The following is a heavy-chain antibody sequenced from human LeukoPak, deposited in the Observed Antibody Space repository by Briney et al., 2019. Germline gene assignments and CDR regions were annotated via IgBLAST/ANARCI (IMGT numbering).Heavy chain of an antibody. CDR2: IWYDGSNK. CDR1: GFTFSSYG. V-gene: IGHV3-33*01. CDR3: ARDSLGYCSGGSCLNWFDP. D-gene: IGHD2-15*01. Sequence: PGGSLRLSCAASGFTFSSYGMHWVRQAPGKGLEWVAVIWYDGSNKYYADSVKARFTISGDNSKNTLYLQMNSLRAEDTAVYYCARDSLGYCSGGSCLNWFDPWGQGTLVTVSS. J-gene: IGHJ5*02.